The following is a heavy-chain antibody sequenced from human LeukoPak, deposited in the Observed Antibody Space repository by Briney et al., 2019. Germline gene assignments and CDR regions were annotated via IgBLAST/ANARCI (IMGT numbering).Heavy chain of an antibody. CDR3: ARRYYYGSGFDP. J-gene: IGHJ5*02. Sequence: SETLSLTCTVSGDSISGSYLSWFRQPPGKGLEWIGFMFYSGSTNYNPSLRSRVTMSVDSSKNQFSLRLSSLTAADTAVYYCARRYYYGSGFDPWGQGTLVTVSS. CDR1: GDSISGSY. V-gene: IGHV4-59*01. CDR2: MFYSGST. D-gene: IGHD3-10*01.